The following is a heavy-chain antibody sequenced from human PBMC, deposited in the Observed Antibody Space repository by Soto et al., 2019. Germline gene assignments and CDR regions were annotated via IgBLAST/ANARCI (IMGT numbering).Heavy chain of an antibody. J-gene: IGHJ4*02. D-gene: IGHD3-3*01. V-gene: IGHV2-5*02. CDR1: GFSLTTSGVG. CDR2: IYWDDDK. CDR3: AHRVLRTVFGLVTTTAIYFDF. Sequence: QITLNESGPTQVKPRQTLTLSCTFSGFSLTTSGVGVGWIRQSPGKAPEWLALIYWDDDKRYSPSLKSRLTMSKDTSKNQVFLRMAVLEPADTATYYCAHRVLRTVFGLVTTTAIYFDFWGQGTPVAVSS.